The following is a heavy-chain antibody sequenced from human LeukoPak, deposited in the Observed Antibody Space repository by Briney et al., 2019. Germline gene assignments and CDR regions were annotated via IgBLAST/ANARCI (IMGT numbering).Heavy chain of an antibody. V-gene: IGHV3-74*01. Sequence: GGSLRLSCAASGFGFSSCWMHWVRQAPGKGLVWVSRVNSEGGYRNYADSVKGRFTISRDNAKNTLYLEMHSLRPEDTAVYYCVRDGDDYNFDHWGQGSLVTVSS. CDR2: VNSEGGYR. D-gene: IGHD5-24*01. J-gene: IGHJ5*02. CDR3: VRDGDDYNFDH. CDR1: GFGFSSCW.